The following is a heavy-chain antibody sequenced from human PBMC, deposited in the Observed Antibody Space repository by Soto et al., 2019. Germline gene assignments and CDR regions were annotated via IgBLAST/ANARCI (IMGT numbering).Heavy chain of an antibody. CDR2: IYFSGRT. Sequence: SETLSLTCTVSGASISSSNYYWGWVRQPPGKGLEWIASIYFSGRTHYNPSLQSRITVSIDSSKNLFSLRLTSVTAADTALYSCARLRCHGGACPYYFESSGLGTLVTVSS. D-gene: IGHD2-21*02. CDR1: GASISSSNYY. J-gene: IGHJ4*02. V-gene: IGHV4-39*02. CDR3: ARLRCHGGACPYYFES.